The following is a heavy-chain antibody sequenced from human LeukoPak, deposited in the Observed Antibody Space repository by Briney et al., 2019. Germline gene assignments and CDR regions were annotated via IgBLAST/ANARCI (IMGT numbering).Heavy chain of an antibody. Sequence: GGSLRLSCAASGFTFSSYGMHWVRQAPGKGLEWVAVISYDGRNKYYADSVKGRFTISRDNSKNTLYLQMNSLRAEDTAVYYCAKDGVVGATAWFFDYWGQGTLVTVSS. CDR3: AKDGVVGATAWFFDY. CDR1: GFTFSSYG. D-gene: IGHD1-26*01. V-gene: IGHV3-30*18. J-gene: IGHJ4*02. CDR2: ISYDGRNK.